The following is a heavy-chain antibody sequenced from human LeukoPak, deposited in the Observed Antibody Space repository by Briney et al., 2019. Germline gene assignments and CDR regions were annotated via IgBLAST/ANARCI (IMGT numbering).Heavy chain of an antibody. CDR2: ISAYNGNT. CDR1: GYTFTSYG. V-gene: IGHV1-18*01. CDR3: ARGYCSGGSCYGGYYYYYMDV. Sequence: ASVKVSCKASGYTFTSYGISWVRQAPGQGLEWMGWISAYNGNTNYAQKLQSRVTMTTDTSTSTAYMELRSLRSDDTAVYYCARGYCSGGSCYGGYYYYYMDVWGKGTTVTISS. D-gene: IGHD2-15*01. J-gene: IGHJ6*03.